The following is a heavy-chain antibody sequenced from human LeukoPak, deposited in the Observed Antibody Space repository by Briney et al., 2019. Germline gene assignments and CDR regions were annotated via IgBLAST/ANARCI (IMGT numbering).Heavy chain of an antibody. J-gene: IGHJ4*02. CDR1: GGSISTYF. CDR2: VSNSGST. Sequence: SETLSLTCTVCGGSISTYFCTWIRQPPGKGLEWIGYVSNSGSTNYNPSLKSRVTISVDTSKNQFSLKLNSLTPADTAVYYCALAARRSASFDYWGQGTLVTVSS. V-gene: IGHV4-59*01. D-gene: IGHD6-6*01. CDR3: ALAARRSASFDY.